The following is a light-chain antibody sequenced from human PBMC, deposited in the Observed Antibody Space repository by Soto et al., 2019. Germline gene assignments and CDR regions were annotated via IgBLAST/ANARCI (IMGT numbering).Light chain of an antibody. Sequence: PGERATLSCRASQSVTTSYLAWYQQKPGQAPRLLIYGASSRATGIPDRFSGSGSGTDFTLTISRLEPEDFAVYYCQQYGSSPFTFGPGTKVDIK. J-gene: IGKJ3*01. CDR3: QQYGSSPFT. CDR1: QSVTTSY. V-gene: IGKV3-20*01. CDR2: GAS.